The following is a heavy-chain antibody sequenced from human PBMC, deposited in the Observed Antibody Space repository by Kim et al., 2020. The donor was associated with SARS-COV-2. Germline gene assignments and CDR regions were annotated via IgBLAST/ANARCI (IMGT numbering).Heavy chain of an antibody. CDR2: ISGSGGST. J-gene: IGHJ4*02. CDR3: AKDPPLRFLEWLLYEDY. CDR1: GFTFSSYA. Sequence: GGSLRLSCAASGFTFSSYAMSWVRQAPGKGLEWVSAISGSGGSTYYADSVKGRFTISRDNSKNTLYLQMNSLRAEDTAVYYCAKDPPLRFLEWLLYEDYWGQGTLVTVSS. V-gene: IGHV3-23*01. D-gene: IGHD3-3*01.